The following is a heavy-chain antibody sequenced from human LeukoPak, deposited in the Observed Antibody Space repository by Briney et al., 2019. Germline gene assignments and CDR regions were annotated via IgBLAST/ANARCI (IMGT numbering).Heavy chain of an antibody. CDR3: AQMLPTGGT. J-gene: IGHJ3*01. Sequence: SGPTLVKPTQTLTLTCTFSGFSLSTSGLWVGWIRQPPGKALEWLALIYWNDNKLYSPSLKSRLTITKDTSKNQVVLTMTDMDPVDTATYYCAQMLPTGGTWGQGTVVTVSS. D-gene: IGHD1-1*01. CDR1: GFSLSTSGLW. V-gene: IGHV2-5*01. CDR2: IYWNDNK.